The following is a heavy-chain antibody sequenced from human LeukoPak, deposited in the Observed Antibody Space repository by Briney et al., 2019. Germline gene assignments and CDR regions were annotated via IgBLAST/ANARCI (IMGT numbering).Heavy chain of an antibody. Sequence: SETLSLTCTVSGGSIRSYYWNWIRQPPGKGLEWIGYIYYSGNTNYNPSLKSRVTISVDTSKSQFSLKLSSVTAADTAVYYCARLGGYGYFDYWGQGTLVTVSS. CDR1: GGSIRSYY. J-gene: IGHJ4*02. D-gene: IGHD5-12*01. V-gene: IGHV4-59*01. CDR3: ARLGGYGYFDY. CDR2: IYYSGNT.